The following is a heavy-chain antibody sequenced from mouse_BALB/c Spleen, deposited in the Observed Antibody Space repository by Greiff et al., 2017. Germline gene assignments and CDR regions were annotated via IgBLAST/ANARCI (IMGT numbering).Heavy chain of an antibody. J-gene: IGHJ2*01. Sequence: EVQLQESGGGLVKPGGSLKLSCAASGFTFSSYAMSWVRQTPEKRLEWVASISSGGSTYYPDSVKGRFTISRDNARNILYLQMSSLRSEDTAMYYCARGYYYGSSYFDYWGQGTTLTVSS. CDR3: ARGYYYGSSYFDY. V-gene: IGHV5-6-5*01. CDR1: GFTFSSYA. CDR2: ISSGGST. D-gene: IGHD1-1*01.